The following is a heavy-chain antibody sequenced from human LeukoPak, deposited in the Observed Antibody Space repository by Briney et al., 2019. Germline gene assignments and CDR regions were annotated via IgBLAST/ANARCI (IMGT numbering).Heavy chain of an antibody. V-gene: IGHV3-23*01. J-gene: IGHJ4*02. CDR3: AKSITRMWELHLFDY. CDR2: ISGSGGST. D-gene: IGHD1-26*01. Sequence: GGSLRLSCAASGFTFSSYAMSWVRQAPGKGLEWVSAISGSGGSTYYADSVKGRFTISRDNSKNTLYLQMNSLRAEDTAVYYCAKSITRMWELHLFDYWGQGTLVTVSS. CDR1: GFTFSSYA.